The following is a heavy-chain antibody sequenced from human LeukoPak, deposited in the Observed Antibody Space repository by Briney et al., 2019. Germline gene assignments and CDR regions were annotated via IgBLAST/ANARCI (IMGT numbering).Heavy chain of an antibody. D-gene: IGHD2-2*01. CDR2: IKQDGIET. Sequence: GGSLRLSCAASGFAFSSSWMSWVRQAPGKGLEWVANIKQDGIETYYVDSLKGRFTVSRDNAKNSVYLQMNNLRAEDTAVYYCARRAPGYCITTSCPDTYYYYYYMDVWGKGTTVTVSS. CDR3: ARRAPGYCITTSCPDTYYYYYYMDV. J-gene: IGHJ6*03. CDR1: GFAFSSSW. V-gene: IGHV3-7*01.